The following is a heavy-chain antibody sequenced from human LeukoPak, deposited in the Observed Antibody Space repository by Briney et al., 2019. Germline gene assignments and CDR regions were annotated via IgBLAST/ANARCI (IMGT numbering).Heavy chain of an antibody. CDR2: IKSDGSST. V-gene: IGHV3-74*01. CDR3: ARKDMLDY. J-gene: IGHJ4*02. CDR1: GFTFSSYW. Sequence: GGSLRLSCAASGFTFSSYWMHWVRQAPGKGLVWVSRIKSDGSSTSYAESAKGRFTTSRDNAKNTLYLQMNSLRAEDTAVYYCARKDMLDYWGQGTLVTVSS.